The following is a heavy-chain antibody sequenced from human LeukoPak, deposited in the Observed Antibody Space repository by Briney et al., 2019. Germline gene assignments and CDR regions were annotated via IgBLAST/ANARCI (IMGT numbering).Heavy chain of an antibody. Sequence: PSQTLSLTCTVSGGSISSGDYYWSWIRQPPGKGLEWIGYIYHSGSTYYNPSLKSRVTISVDRSKNQFSLKLSSVTAADTAVYYCARDAGTTGTLYYWGQGTQVTVSS. J-gene: IGHJ4*02. V-gene: IGHV4-30-2*01. CDR3: ARDAGTTGTLYY. CDR1: GGSISSGDYY. D-gene: IGHD1-1*01. CDR2: IYHSGST.